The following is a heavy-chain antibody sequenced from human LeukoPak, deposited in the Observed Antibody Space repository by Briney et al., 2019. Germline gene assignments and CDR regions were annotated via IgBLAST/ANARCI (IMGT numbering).Heavy chain of an antibody. D-gene: IGHD2-2*02. CDR1: GGSFSGYY. Sequence: SSETLSLTCAVYGGSFSGYYWSWIRQPPGKGLEWIGEINHSGSTNYNPSLKSRVTISVDTSKNQFSLKLSSVTAADTAVYYCAGGEYCSSTSCYNFDYWGQGTLVTVSS. V-gene: IGHV4-34*01. CDR3: AGGEYCSSTSCYNFDY. J-gene: IGHJ4*02. CDR2: INHSGST.